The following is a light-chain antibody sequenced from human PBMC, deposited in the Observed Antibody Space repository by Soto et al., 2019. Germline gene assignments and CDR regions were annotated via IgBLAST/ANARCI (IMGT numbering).Light chain of an antibody. CDR2: EGT. Sequence: QPVLTQPASVSGSPGQSITISYTGTSSYILVSWYQHHPGKLPKLIIYEGTKRASGVSNRFSGSGSGNTASLTISGLQAEDEADYYCCSFVGSSTVVVFGGGTKLTVL. V-gene: IGLV2-23*03. J-gene: IGLJ2*01. CDR1: SSYIL. CDR3: CSFVGSSTVVV.